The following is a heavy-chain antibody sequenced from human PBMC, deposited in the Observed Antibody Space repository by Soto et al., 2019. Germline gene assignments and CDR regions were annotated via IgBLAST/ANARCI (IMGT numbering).Heavy chain of an antibody. J-gene: IGHJ5*02. CDR1: GFTFSSYG. D-gene: IGHD2-2*01. V-gene: IGHV3-30*18. Sequence: QVQLVESGGGVVQPGRSLRLSCAASGFTFSSYGMHWVRQAPGKGLEWVAVISYGGSNKYYADSVKGRLTISRDNSKNTLYLQMNNLRAEDTAVYYCAKDISTSCYRLYNWFDPWGQGTLVTVSS. CDR2: ISYGGSNK. CDR3: AKDISTSCYRLYNWFDP.